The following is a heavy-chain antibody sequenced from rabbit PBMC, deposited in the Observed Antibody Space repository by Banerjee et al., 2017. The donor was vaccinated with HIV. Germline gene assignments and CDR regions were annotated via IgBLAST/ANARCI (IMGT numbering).Heavy chain of an antibody. D-gene: IGHD6-1*01. CDR3: ARRVGGYTYGFGL. J-gene: IGHJ4*01. CDR2: IDAGSSGRT. Sequence: QSLQESGGGLFQPGGSLTLTCTASGFSFSSTYWMCWVRQAPGKGLEWIAWIDAGSSGRTYYASWAKGRFTISKTSSTTVTLQMTSLTAADTATYFCARRVGGYTYGFGLWGPGTLVTVS. CDR1: GFSFSSTYW. V-gene: IGHV1S40*01.